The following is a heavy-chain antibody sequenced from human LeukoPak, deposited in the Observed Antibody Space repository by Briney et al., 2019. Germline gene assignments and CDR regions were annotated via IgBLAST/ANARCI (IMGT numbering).Heavy chain of an antibody. V-gene: IGHV3-48*04. CDR2: ISSSSSTI. CDR1: GFTFTNYW. D-gene: IGHD5-12*01. J-gene: IGHJ4*02. Sequence: GGSLRLSCVASGFTFTNYWMNWVRQAPGKGLEWVSYISSSSSTIYYADSVKGRFTISRDNAKNSLYLQMNSLRAEDTAVYYCARSGFEGPAGYDLPLDYWGQGTLVTVSS. CDR3: ARSGFEGPAGYDLPLDY.